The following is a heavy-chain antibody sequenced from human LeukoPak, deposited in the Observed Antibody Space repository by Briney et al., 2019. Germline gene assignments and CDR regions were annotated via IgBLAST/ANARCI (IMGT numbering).Heavy chain of an antibody. J-gene: IGHJ4*03. D-gene: IGHD1-14*01. CDR1: GSSLSTNGMY. Sequence: SGPALVKPSQTVTLTCTFSGSSLSTNGMYVNWIRQPPGKALEWLAGIDWDGDKYYSTSLKTRLTISKDTSKNQVLLTLTNMGPVDTATYYCTRIAPPDVWGQGILVTVSS. V-gene: IGHV2-70*11. CDR3: TRIAPPDV. CDR2: IDWDGDK.